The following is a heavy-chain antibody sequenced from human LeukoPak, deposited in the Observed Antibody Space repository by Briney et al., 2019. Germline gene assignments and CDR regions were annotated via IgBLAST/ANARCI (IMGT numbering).Heavy chain of an antibody. V-gene: IGHV4-59*01. CDR1: GGSISSYY. Sequence: SETLSLTCTVPGGSISSYYWSWIRQPPGKGLEWIGYIYYSGSTNYNPSLQSRITISVDTSKNQFSLKLSSVTAADTAVYYCASLGDYDSSGYRYFDLWGRGTLVTVSS. D-gene: IGHD3-22*01. J-gene: IGHJ2*01. CDR2: IYYSGST. CDR3: ASLGDYDSSGYRYFDL.